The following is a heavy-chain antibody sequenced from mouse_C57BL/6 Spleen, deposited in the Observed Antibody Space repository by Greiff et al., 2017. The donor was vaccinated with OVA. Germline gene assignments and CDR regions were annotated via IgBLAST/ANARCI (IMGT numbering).Heavy chain of an antibody. Sequence: EVQRVESGAELVKPGASVKLSCTASGFNIKDYYMHWVKQRTEQGLEWIGRIDPEDGETKYAPKFQGKATITADTSSNTAYLQLSSLTSEDTAVYYCAITTVVALYYYAMDYWGQGTSVTVSS. V-gene: IGHV14-2*01. CDR3: AITTVVALYYYAMDY. CDR2: IDPEDGET. D-gene: IGHD1-1*01. CDR1: GFNIKDYY. J-gene: IGHJ4*01.